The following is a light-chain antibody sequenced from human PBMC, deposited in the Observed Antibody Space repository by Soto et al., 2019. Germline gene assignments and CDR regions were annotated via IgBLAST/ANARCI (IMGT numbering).Light chain of an antibody. CDR2: RAS. J-gene: IGKJ1*01. CDR3: QQYGSSPPSWT. V-gene: IGKV3-20*01. CDR1: QSVSSSS. Sequence: TVVTQSPGTLSLSPGERATLSCRASQSVSSSSLAWYQQKPGQAPRLLIYRASSRATGIPDRFSGSGSGTDFTLTISRLEPEDFAVYYCQQYGSSPPSWTFGQGTKVEIK.